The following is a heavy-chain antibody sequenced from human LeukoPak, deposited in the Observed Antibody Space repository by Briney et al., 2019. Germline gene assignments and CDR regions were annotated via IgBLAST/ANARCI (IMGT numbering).Heavy chain of an antibody. J-gene: IGHJ2*01. CDR2: ISGGGENI. V-gene: IGHV3-23*01. CDR3: AKPRAMTTGVGRYFDL. CDR1: GFTFTSYA. Sequence: GGSLRLSCAASGFTFTSYAMSWIRQAPGKGLEWVSAISGGGENIYYGDSVKGRFTISRDNSKNTLYLQMNSLRAEDTATYYCAKPRAMTTGVGRYFDLWGRGTLVTVSS. D-gene: IGHD1-1*01.